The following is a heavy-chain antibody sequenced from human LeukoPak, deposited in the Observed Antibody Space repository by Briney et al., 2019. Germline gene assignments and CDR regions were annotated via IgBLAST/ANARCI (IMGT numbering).Heavy chain of an antibody. CDR1: GFTFSSYA. CDR3: AKGLDIVVVPAAIGWFDP. J-gene: IGHJ5*02. D-gene: IGHD2-2*03. CDR2: ISGSGGST. Sequence: GGSLRLSCAASGFTFSSYAMSWVRQAPGKGLEWVSAISGSGGSTYYADSVKGRFTISRDNSKNTLYLQMNSLRAEDTAVCYCAKGLDIVVVPAAIGWFDPWGQGTLVTVSS. V-gene: IGHV3-23*01.